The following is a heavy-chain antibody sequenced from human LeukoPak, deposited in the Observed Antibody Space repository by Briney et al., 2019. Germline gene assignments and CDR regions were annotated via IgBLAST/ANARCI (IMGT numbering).Heavy chain of an antibody. D-gene: IGHD3-10*01. Sequence: SETLSLTCSVSGGSISSGSYYWGWTRQPPGKGLEWIGSIHYSGNTYYNPSLKSRVTISVDKSKNQFSLKLSSVTAADTAVYYCARETRRITMVRGMRRGPFDYWGQGTLVTVSS. CDR3: ARETRRITMVRGMRRGPFDY. J-gene: IGHJ4*02. CDR2: IHYSGNT. V-gene: IGHV4-39*07. CDR1: GGSISSGSYY.